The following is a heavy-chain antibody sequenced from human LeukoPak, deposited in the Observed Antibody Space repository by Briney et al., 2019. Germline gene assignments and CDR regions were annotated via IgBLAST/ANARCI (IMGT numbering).Heavy chain of an antibody. CDR1: GFTVRSNY. V-gene: IGHV3-66*04. CDR3: VRLKTPDTAMVPPYYFDY. D-gene: IGHD5-18*01. CDR2: IYSGGST. Sequence: GGSLRLSCAASGFTVRSNYMIWLRQTPGKGLEWVSLIYSGGSTGHADSVKGRFTISRDNSKNTPYLQMNSLRAEDKAVYYCVRLKTPDTAMVPPYYFDYWGQGTLVTVSS. J-gene: IGHJ4*02.